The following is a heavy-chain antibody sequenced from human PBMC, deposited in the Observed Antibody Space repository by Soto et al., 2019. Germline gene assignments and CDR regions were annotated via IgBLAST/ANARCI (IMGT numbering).Heavy chain of an antibody. J-gene: IGHJ4*02. D-gene: IGHD3-3*01. CDR3: TTVTPPYDFWSGYYTGY. CDR2: IKSKTDGGTT. V-gene: IGHV3-15*01. Sequence: GGSLRLSCAASGFTFSNAWMSWVRQAPGKGLEWVGRIKSKTDGGTTDYAAPVKGRFTISRDDSKNTLYLQMNSLKTEDTAVYYCTTVTPPYDFWSGYYTGYWGQGTLVTVSS. CDR1: GFTFSNAW.